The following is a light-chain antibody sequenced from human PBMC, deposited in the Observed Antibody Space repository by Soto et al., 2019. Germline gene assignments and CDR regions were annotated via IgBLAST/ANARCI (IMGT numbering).Light chain of an antibody. V-gene: IGKV1-6*01. CDR3: LQDINYPWT. J-gene: IGKJ1*01. Sequence: AIQLTQSPSSLSASVGDRVTITCRASQGIGSYLAWYQQKPGEAPKLLIYAASSLQSGVPSRFSGSGSGTDFTLAISSLQPEDSATYYCLQDINYPWTFGQGTKVDIK. CDR1: QGIGSY. CDR2: AAS.